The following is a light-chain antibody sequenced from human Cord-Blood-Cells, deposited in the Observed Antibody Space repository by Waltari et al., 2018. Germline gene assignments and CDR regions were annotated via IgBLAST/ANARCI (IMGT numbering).Light chain of an antibody. J-gene: IGKJ1*01. V-gene: IGKV3-20*01. Sequence: EIVLTQSPGTLSLSPGERATLSCRASQSVSSSYLAWYQQKPGQAPRLLIYGASSRATGSPDRFSGSGSGTDFTLTLSRLEPEEFAVYYCQQYGSSPWTFGQGTKVEIK. CDR3: QQYGSSPWT. CDR1: QSVSSSY. CDR2: GAS.